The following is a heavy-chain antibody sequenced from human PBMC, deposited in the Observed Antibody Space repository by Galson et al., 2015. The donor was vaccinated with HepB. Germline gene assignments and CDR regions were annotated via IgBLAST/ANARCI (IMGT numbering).Heavy chain of an antibody. V-gene: IGHV3-74*01. D-gene: IGHD3-10*01. CDR1: GFTFSSYW. CDR3: ARGDRITMVRGVDY. Sequence: SLRLSCAASGFTFSSYWMHWVRQAPGKGLVWVSRIYSDGSSTSYADSVKGRFTISRDNAKNTLYLQMNSLRAEDTAVYYCARGDRITMVRGVDYWGQGTLVTVSS. J-gene: IGHJ4*02. CDR2: IYSDGSST.